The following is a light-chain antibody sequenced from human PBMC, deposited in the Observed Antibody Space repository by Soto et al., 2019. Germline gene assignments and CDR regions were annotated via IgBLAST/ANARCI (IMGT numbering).Light chain of an antibody. CDR3: QQRINWPLT. CDR2: DAS. V-gene: IGKV3-11*01. J-gene: IGKJ4*01. CDR1: QSVSSY. Sequence: EIVLTQSPATLSLSPGERATLSCRASQSVSSYLAWYQQKPDQAPRLLIYDASNRATGSPARFSGSGSGTDFTLTISSLEPEDFAVYYCQQRINWPLTFGGGTKVEIK.